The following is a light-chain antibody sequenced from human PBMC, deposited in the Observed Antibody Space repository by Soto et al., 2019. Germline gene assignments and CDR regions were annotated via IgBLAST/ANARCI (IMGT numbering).Light chain of an antibody. V-gene: IGLV2-14*01. CDR3: SSYAGGFVV. Sequence: QSALTQPASVSGSPGQSITISCTGTSSDIGAHTYVSWFQQHPGNVPKVIIYNVSTRPSGISDRFSGSKSGNTASLTISGLQAEDEADYYCSSYAGGFVVFGGGTKLTVL. J-gene: IGLJ2*01. CDR2: NVS. CDR1: SSDIGAHTY.